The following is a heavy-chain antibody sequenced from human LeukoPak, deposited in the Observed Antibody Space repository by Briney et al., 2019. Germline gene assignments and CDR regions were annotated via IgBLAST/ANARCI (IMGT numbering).Heavy chain of an antibody. D-gene: IGHD4-11*01. CDR1: GFTFSSYG. CDR3: AKDSGSNYPYYYYYYYMDV. CDR2: IRYDGSNK. Sequence: GGSLRLSCAASGFTFSSYGMHWVRQAPGKGLEWVAFIRYDGSNKYYADSVKGRFTISRDNSKNTLYLQMNSLRAEDTAVYYCAKDSGSNYPYYYYYYYMDVWGKGTTVTVSS. J-gene: IGHJ6*03. V-gene: IGHV3-30*02.